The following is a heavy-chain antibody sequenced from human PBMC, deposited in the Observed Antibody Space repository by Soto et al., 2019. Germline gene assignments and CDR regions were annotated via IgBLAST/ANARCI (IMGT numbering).Heavy chain of an antibody. V-gene: IGHV1-3*01. CDR2: INAGNGNT. CDR1: GYTFTSYA. CDR3: ARDSGLKYYFDY. J-gene: IGHJ4*02. Sequence: ASVKVSCKASGYTFTSYAMHWVRQAPGQRLEWMGWINAGNGNTKYSQKFQGRVTITRDTSASTAYMELSSLRSGDTAVYYCARDSGLKYYFDYWGQGTLVTVSS.